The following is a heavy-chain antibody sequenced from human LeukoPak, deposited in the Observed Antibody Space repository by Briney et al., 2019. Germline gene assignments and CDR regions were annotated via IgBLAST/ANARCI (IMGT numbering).Heavy chain of an antibody. J-gene: IGHJ4*02. D-gene: IGHD5-24*01. CDR1: GGSFSGYY. CDR3: ARDRDGYNY. V-gene: IGHV4-34*01. CDR2: INHSGST. Sequence: SETLSLTCAVYGGSFSGYYWSWIRQPPGKGLEWIGEINHSGSTNYNPSLKSRVTISVDTSKSQFSLKLSSVTAADTAVYYCARDRDGYNYWGQGTLVTVSS.